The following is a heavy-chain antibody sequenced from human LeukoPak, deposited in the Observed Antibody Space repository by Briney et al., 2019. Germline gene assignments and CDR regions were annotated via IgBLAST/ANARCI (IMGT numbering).Heavy chain of an antibody. V-gene: IGHV3-30-3*01. CDR3: ARDFLYSSSLIDY. CDR2: ISYDGSSK. Sequence: GGSLRLSCAASGFTFSSYATHWVRQAPGKGLEWVAVISYDGSSKYYADSVKGRFTISRDNSKNTLYLQMNSLRAEDTAVYYCARDFLYSSSLIDYWGQGTLVTVSS. J-gene: IGHJ4*02. D-gene: IGHD6-13*01. CDR1: GFTFSSYA.